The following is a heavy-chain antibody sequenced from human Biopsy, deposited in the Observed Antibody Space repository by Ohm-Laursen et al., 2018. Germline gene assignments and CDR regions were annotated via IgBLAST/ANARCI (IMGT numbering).Heavy chain of an antibody. V-gene: IGHV4-34*01. J-gene: IGHJ4*02. CDR1: GGSFSGYY. Sequence: GTLSLTCAVYGGSFSGYYWSWIRQPPGKGLEWIGEINHSGSTNYNPSLKSRVTISVDTSKNQFSLKLGSVTAADTAVYYCARGRLRAVARFDYWGQGTLVTVSS. CDR3: ARGRLRAVARFDY. D-gene: IGHD6-19*01. CDR2: INHSGST.